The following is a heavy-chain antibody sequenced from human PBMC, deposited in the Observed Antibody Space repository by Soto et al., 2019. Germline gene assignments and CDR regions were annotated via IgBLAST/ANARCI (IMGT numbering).Heavy chain of an antibody. CDR3: ARGRTYYDILTGPEPYYYYYMDV. D-gene: IGHD3-9*01. Sequence: PSETLSLTCTFSGGSISSYYWSWIRQPPGKGLEWIGYIYYSGSTNYNPSLKSRVTISVDTSKNQFSLKLSSVTAADTAVYYCARGRTYYDILTGPEPYYYYYMDVWGKGTTVTVSS. J-gene: IGHJ6*03. V-gene: IGHV4-59*01. CDR1: GGSISSYY. CDR2: IYYSGST.